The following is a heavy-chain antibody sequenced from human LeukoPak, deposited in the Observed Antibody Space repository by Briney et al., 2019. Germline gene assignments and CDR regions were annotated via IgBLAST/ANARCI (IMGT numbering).Heavy chain of an antibody. V-gene: IGHV4-4*07. J-gene: IGHJ6*03. CDR1: GGSISSYS. D-gene: IGHD3-9*01. Sequence: PSETLSLTCTVSGGSISSYSWSWIRQPAGKGLEWIGRIYTSGSTNYNPSLKSRVTMSVDTPKNQFSLKLSSVTAADTAVYYCARDRYYDVLTGYHGKGYHCYMDVWGKRTTVTVSS. CDR2: IYTSGST. CDR3: ARDRYYDVLTGYHGKGYHCYMDV.